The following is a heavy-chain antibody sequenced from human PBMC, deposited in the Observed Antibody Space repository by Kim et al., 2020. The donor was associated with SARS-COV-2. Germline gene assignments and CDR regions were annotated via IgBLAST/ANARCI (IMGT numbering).Heavy chain of an antibody. V-gene: IGHV1-8*01. CDR3: ARAGTLRYFDWLLGDNWFDP. CDR1: GYTFTSYG. CDR2: MNPNSGNT. D-gene: IGHD3-9*01. Sequence: ASVKVSCKASGYTFTSYGINWVRQATGQGLEWMGWMNPNSGNTGYAQKFQGRVTMTRNTSISTAYMELSSLRSEDTAVYYCARAGTLRYFDWLLGDNWFDPWGQGTLVTVSS. J-gene: IGHJ5*02.